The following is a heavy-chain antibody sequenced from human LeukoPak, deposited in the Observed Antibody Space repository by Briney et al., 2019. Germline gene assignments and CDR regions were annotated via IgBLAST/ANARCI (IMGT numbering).Heavy chain of an antibody. CDR1: GDSISSASYY. J-gene: IGHJ4*02. D-gene: IGHD6-13*01. Sequence: SETLSLTCTVSGDSISSASYYWSWIRQPAGKGLEWIGRIYTSGSTNYNPSLKSRVTMSLDASRNQFSLRLTSVTAADTAVYYCARGIAAAKYYFDYWGQGTLVTVSS. CDR3: ARGIAAAKYYFDY. CDR2: IYTSGST. V-gene: IGHV4-61*02.